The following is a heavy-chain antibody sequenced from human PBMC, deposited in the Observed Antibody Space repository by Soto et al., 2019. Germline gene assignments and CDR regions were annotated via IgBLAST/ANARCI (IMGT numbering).Heavy chain of an antibody. CDR3: AKAVGYCSSTSCRDYYYYYGLDV. Sequence: PGGSLRLSCAASGFTFNNYGMHWVRQAPGKGLEWVAVISYDGSNKYYADSVKGRFSISRDNSKNTLYLQMNSLRAEDTAVYYCAKAVGYCSSTSCRDYYYYYGLDVWGQGTTVTVSS. J-gene: IGHJ6*02. CDR2: ISYDGSNK. V-gene: IGHV3-30*18. D-gene: IGHD2-2*01. CDR1: GFTFNNYG.